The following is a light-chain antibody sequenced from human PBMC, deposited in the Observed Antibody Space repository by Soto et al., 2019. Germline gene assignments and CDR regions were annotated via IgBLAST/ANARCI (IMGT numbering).Light chain of an antibody. V-gene: IGKV3-11*01. CDR3: QKRRHCPLLFP. Sequence: EIVLTQSPATLSLSPGERATLSCRASQSVGSYLAWYQQKPGQAPRLLIYDASNRATGIPARFSGSGSETDFTLTISSLEPEDFAVEYCQKRRHCPLLFPFGHGTTLDIK. CDR2: DAS. J-gene: IGKJ3*01. CDR1: QSVGSY.